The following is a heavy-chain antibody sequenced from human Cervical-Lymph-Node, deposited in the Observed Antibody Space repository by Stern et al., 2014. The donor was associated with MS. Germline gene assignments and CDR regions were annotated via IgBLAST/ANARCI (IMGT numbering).Heavy chain of an antibody. CDR1: GGTFTGYP. Sequence: VQLVESGAEVKKPGSSGKVSCKASGGTFTGYPVYWVRQAPGQGLEWMGGIIPLFDTTNYAQKFQGRVTISADESTNTAYMELSSLRSEDTAVYYCASPPYPSGGFFEYWGQGSLITVSP. J-gene: IGHJ4*02. CDR3: ASPPYPSGGFFEY. D-gene: IGHD3-10*01. V-gene: IGHV1-69*01. CDR2: IIPLFDTT.